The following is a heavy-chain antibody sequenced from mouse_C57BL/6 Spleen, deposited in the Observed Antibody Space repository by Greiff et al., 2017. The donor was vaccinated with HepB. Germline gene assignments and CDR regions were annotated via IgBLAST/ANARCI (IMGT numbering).Heavy chain of an antibody. V-gene: IGHV2-5*01. CDR2: IWRGGST. CDR3: ANWENFAMDY. CDR1: GFSLTSYG. D-gene: IGHD4-1*01. J-gene: IGHJ4*01. Sequence: QVQLKESGPGLVQPSQSLSITCTVSGFSLTSYGVHWVRQSPGKGLEWLGVIWRGGSTDYNAAFMSRLSITTDNSQSQVFFQMNRLQADDTAIFYCANWENFAMDYWGQGTAVTVSS.